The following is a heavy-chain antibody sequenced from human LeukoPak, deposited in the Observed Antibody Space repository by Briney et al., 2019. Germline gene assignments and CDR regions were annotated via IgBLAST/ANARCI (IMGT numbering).Heavy chain of an antibody. V-gene: IGHV3-7*01. CDR2: IEHHGSEK. J-gene: IGHJ4*02. Sequence: GGSPRLSCAASEFTLNSYWMTWVRQAPGKGLEWVANIEHHGSEKYYVDSVKGRFTISRDNAKNSLYLQMNSLRAEDTAVYYCARGPFVVMNAPAYWGQGTLVTLSS. CDR3: ARGPFVVMNAPAY. D-gene: IGHD2-21*01. CDR1: EFTLNSYW.